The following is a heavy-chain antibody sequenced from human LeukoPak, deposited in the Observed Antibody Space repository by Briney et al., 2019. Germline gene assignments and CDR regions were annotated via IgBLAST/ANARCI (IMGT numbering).Heavy chain of an antibody. CDR2: ISDSGGAT. Sequence: GSLRLSCAASGFTFGRYAMSWVRQAPGKGLEWVSAISDSGGATYYANSVKGRFTISRDNSKNTLYLQVDRLRAEDTAVYSCAKSSTTTCYSPIDLWGQGTLVTVSS. D-gene: IGHD2-2*01. CDR1: GFTFGRYA. CDR3: AKSSTTTCYSPIDL. V-gene: IGHV3-23*01. J-gene: IGHJ4*02.